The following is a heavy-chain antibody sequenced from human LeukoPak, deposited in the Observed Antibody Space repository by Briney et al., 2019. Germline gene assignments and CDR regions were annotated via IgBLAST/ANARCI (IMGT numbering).Heavy chain of an antibody. D-gene: IGHD2-15*01. V-gene: IGHV4-34*01. CDR3: ARKRGLSQIYYFDY. J-gene: IGHJ4*02. CDR2: INHSGST. CDR1: GGSFSGYY. Sequence: KSSETLSLTCAVYGGSFSGYYWSWLRQPPGKGLEWIGEINHSGSTNYNPSLKSRVTISVDTSKNQFSLKLSSVTAADTAVYYCARKRGLSQIYYFDYWGQGTLVTVSS.